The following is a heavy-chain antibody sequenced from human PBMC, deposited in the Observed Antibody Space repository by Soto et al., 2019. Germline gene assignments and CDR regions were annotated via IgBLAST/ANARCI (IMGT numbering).Heavy chain of an antibody. CDR1: GGSLSSYY. D-gene: IGHD6-6*01. V-gene: IGHV4-59*01. CDR2: IYYSGST. CDR3: VRSYSSSDFDS. J-gene: IGHJ4*02. Sequence: LETLSLTCTVSGGSLSSYYWGWIRQPPGKGLEWIGNIYYSGSTNYNPSLKSRVTISLDTSKKQFSLKLTSVTAADTAVYYCVRSYSSSDFDSWGRGTLVPVSS.